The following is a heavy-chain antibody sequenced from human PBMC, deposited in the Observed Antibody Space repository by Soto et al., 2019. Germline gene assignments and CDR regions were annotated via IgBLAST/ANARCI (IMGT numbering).Heavy chain of an antibody. CDR1: GGSFSGYY. V-gene: IGHV4-34*01. D-gene: IGHD6-13*01. CDR3: ARGQYSSSSSDYFDY. Sequence: QVQLQQWGAGLLKPSETLSLTCAVYGGSFSGYYWSWIRQPPGKGLEWIGEINHSGSTNYNPSLNTRVTISVDTSKTQFSLQLSSVTAADTAVYYCARGQYSSSSSDYFDYWGQGTLVTVSS. CDR2: INHSGST. J-gene: IGHJ4*02.